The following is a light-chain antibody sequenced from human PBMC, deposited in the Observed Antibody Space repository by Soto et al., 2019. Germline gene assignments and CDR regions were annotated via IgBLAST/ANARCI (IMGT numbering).Light chain of an antibody. CDR3: QQYNNWTPLT. V-gene: IGKV3-15*01. CDR1: QSVSGN. CDR2: GAS. J-gene: IGKJ4*01. Sequence: EIVMTQSPATLSVSPGERATLSCRASQSVSGNLAWYQQKPGQAPRLLIYGASTRATGIPARFSGSGSGTEFTLTLSSLQSEDFAVYYCQQYNNWTPLTFGGGTKVEIK.